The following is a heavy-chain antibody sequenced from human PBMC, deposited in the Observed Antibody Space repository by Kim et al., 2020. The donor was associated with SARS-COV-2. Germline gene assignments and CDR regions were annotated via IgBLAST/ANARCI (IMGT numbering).Heavy chain of an antibody. V-gene: IGHV4-30-2*03. D-gene: IGHD1-26*01. CDR3: ARHYVVGSYYVSAFDI. Sequence: SPKSRVTISVDPSKNQFSLKLSSVTAADTAVYYCARHYVVGSYYVSAFDIWGQGTMVTVSS. J-gene: IGHJ3*02.